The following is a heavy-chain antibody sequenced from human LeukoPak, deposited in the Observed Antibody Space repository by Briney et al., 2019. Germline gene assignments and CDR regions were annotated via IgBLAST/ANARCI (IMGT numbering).Heavy chain of an antibody. CDR2: ISSSGSTI. CDR3: AKRGVVIRVILVGFHKEAYYFDS. CDR1: GFTFSSYE. V-gene: IGHV3-48*03. J-gene: IGHJ4*02. Sequence: GGSLRLSCAASGFTFSSYEMNWVRQAPGKGLEWVSYISSSGSTIYYADSVKGRFTISRDNPKNTLFLQMNSLRAEDTAVYFCAKRGVVIRVILVGFHKEAYYFDSWGQGALVTVSS. D-gene: IGHD3-22*01.